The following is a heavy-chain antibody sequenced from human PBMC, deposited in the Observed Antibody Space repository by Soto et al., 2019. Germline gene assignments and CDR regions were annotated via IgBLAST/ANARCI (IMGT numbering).Heavy chain of an antibody. CDR3: ARAALPSTSLYGMDV. J-gene: IGHJ6*02. D-gene: IGHD3-3*02. Sequence: PGGSLRLSCATSGIIFTGYDMHWVRQARGKGLEWVSRIATGGDTYYSGSVKGRFIISRDSAKNSVYLQMNNLRAGDTAVYYCARAALPSTSLYGMDVWGQGTTVTVSS. V-gene: IGHV3-13*01. CDR2: IATGGDT. CDR1: GIIFTGYD.